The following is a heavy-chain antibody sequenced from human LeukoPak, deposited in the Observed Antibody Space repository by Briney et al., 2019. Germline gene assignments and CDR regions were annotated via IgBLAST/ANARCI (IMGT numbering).Heavy chain of an antibody. CDR3: ARQAKSIAALGYYFDY. D-gene: IGHD6-6*01. J-gene: IGHJ4*02. CDR2: IWYDGSNK. CDR1: GFTFSSYC. V-gene: IGHV3-33*01. Sequence: PGGSLRLSCAASGFTFSSYCMPWVRQAPGKGLEWVAVIWYDGSNKYYADSVKGRFTISRDNSKNTLYLQMNSLRAEDTAVYYCARQAKSIAALGYYFDYWGQGTLVTVSS.